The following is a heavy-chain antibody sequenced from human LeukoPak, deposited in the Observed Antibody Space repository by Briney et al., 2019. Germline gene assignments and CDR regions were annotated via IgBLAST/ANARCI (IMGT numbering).Heavy chain of an antibody. J-gene: IGHJ1*01. CDR3: ARPSNYGDYGKYFQH. D-gene: IGHD4-17*01. Sequence: GESLKISCKGSGYSFTSYWIGWVRQMPGKGLEWMGIIYPGDSDTRYSPSFQGQVTISADKSISTAYLQWSSLKASDTAMYYCARPSNYGDYGKYFQHWGQGTLVTVSS. CDR2: IYPGDSDT. V-gene: IGHV5-51*01. CDR1: GYSFTSYW.